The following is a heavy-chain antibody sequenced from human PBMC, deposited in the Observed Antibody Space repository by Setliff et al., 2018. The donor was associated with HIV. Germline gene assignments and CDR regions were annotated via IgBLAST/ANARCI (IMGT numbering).Heavy chain of an antibody. J-gene: IGHJ4*02. D-gene: IGHD6-19*01. CDR3: ARHSSGWFHPDY. CDR2: ICHSGTT. V-gene: IGHV4-39*01. CDR1: GGSISSGSFY. Sequence: SETLSLTCTVSGGSISSGSFYWGWIRQPPGKGLEWIGTICHSGTTYYNPSLKSRVTISVDTSKNQFSLKLSSVTAADTAVYYCARHSSGWFHPDYWGQGTPVTVSS.